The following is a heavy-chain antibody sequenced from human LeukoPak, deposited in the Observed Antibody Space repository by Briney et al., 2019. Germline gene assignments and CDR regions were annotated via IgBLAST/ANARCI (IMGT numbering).Heavy chain of an antibody. V-gene: IGHV1-18*03. D-gene: IGHD3-22*01. J-gene: IGHJ4*02. CDR2: ISAYNGNT. CDR3: ARIGYYDSSGYHFDY. Sequence: ASVKVSCKASGYTFTSYGISWVRQAPGQGLEWMGWISAYNGNTNYAQKLQGRVTMTTDTSTSTAYMELRSLRSDDMAVYYCARIGYYDSSGYHFDYWGQGTLVTVSS. CDR1: GYTFTSYG.